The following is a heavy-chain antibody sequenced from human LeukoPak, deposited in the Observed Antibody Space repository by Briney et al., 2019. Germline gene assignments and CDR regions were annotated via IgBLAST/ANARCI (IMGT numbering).Heavy chain of an antibody. CDR1: GGTFSNYA. V-gene: IGHV1-69*05. CDR2: VIPIFGPA. Sequence: SVKVSCKASGGTFSNYAISWVRQAPGQGLEWMGGVIPIFGPANYARKLQGRVTITTDESTSTAYMELSSLRSEDTAVYYCAREGGVAAAGGGYFDYWGQGTLVTVSS. J-gene: IGHJ4*02. D-gene: IGHD6-13*01. CDR3: AREGGVAAAGGGYFDY.